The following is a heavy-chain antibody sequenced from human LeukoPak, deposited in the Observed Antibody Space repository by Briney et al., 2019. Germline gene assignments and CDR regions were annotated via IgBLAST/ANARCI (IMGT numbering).Heavy chain of an antibody. CDR3: ARDSQPIAVEFFDY. V-gene: IGHV3-21*01. D-gene: IGHD6-19*01. CDR2: ISSSSSYI. CDR1: GFTFSSYS. Sequence: GGSLRLSGAASGFTFSSYSMNWVRQAPGKGLEWVSSISSSSSYIYYADSVKGRFTISRDNAKNSLYLQMNSLRAEDTAVYYCARDSQPIAVEFFDYWGQGTLVTVSS. J-gene: IGHJ4*02.